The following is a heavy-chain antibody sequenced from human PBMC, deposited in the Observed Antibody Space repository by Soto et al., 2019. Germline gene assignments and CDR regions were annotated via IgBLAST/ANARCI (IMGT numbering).Heavy chain of an antibody. CDR2: IIPIFGPA. V-gene: IGHV1-69*01. J-gene: IGHJ6*02. CDR3: ATGSFTSTGGRIGYHYNAMDV. Sequence: KVSCKSSGGTFSSHSINWVRQAPGQGLEWMGGIIPIFGPANFAKNFQGRVTITADESTTTAYMELSSLTSEDTAVYYCATGSFTSTGGRIGYHYNAMDVWGQGTTVTVSS. D-gene: IGHD1-1*01. CDR1: GGTFSSHS.